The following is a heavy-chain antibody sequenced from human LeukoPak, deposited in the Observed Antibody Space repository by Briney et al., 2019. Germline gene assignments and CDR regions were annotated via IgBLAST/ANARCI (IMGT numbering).Heavy chain of an antibody. CDR1: GYTFTGYY. Sequence: ASVKVSCKASGYTFTGYYIHWVRQNPGQGLEWMGWINPNSGGTKYAQKFQGRVTMTRDTSISTAYMELSRLTSDDTAVYYCARGGMVDSSSYLYYFDYWGQGTLVTVSS. V-gene: IGHV1-2*02. CDR2: INPNSGGT. J-gene: IGHJ4*02. D-gene: IGHD6-13*01. CDR3: ARGGMVDSSSYLYYFDY.